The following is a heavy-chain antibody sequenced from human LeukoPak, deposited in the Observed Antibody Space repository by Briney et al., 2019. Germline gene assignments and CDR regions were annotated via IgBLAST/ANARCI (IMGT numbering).Heavy chain of an antibody. CDR2: INSGGST. D-gene: IGHD5-24*01. J-gene: IGHJ4*02. Sequence: PGGSLRLSCAASGFIVSSNYMSWVRQAPGKGLEWVSVINSGGSTYHADSVKGRFTISRDNSKNTLYLQMNSLRAEDTAVYYCARGHRADGYSYGPYYFDYWGQGTLVTASS. V-gene: IGHV3-53*01. CDR3: ARGHRADGYSYGPYYFDY. CDR1: GFIVSSNY.